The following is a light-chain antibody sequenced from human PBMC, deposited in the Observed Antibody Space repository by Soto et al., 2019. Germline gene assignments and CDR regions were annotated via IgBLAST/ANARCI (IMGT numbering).Light chain of an antibody. CDR2: AAS. CDR1: QTISSY. CDR3: QQSYSIPLT. J-gene: IGKJ4*01. V-gene: IGKV1-39*01. Sequence: DIQLTQSPSSLSASVGDRVTITFRSSQTISSYLNWYQQKPGKAPKLLIYAASNLQSGVPSRFSGSGSGTDFTLTISSLQHEDFATYYCQQSYSIPLTFGGGTKVDIK.